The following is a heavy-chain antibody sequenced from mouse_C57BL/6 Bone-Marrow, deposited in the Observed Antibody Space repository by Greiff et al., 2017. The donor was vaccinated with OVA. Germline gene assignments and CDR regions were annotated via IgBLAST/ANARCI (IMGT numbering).Heavy chain of an antibody. V-gene: IGHV1-15*01. D-gene: IGHD2-1*01. Sequence: VKLVESGAELVRPGASVTLSCKASGYTFTDYEMHWVKQTPVHGLEWIGAIDPETGGTAYNQKFKGKAILTADKSSSTAYMELRSLTSEDAAVYYCTRALLTPGPWFAYWGQGTLVTVSA. CDR2: IDPETGGT. J-gene: IGHJ3*01. CDR3: TRALLTPGPWFAY. CDR1: GYTFTDYE.